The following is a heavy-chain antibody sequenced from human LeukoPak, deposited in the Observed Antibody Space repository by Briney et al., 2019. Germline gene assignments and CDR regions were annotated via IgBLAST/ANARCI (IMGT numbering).Heavy chain of an antibody. CDR3: ARGVEWLPFDY. CDR2: NNPSGGST. D-gene: IGHD3-3*01. J-gene: IGHJ4*02. CDR1: GYTFKNYY. V-gene: IGHV1-46*02. Sequence: ASVKVSCKASGYTFKNYYMHWVRQAPGQGLEWMGINNPSGGSTSYAQKFQGRVTMTRDTSTSTVYMELSSLRSEDTAVYYCARGVEWLPFDYWGQGTLVTVSS.